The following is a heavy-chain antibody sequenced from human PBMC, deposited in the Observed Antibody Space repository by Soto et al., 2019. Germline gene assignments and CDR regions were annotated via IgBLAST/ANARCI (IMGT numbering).Heavy chain of an antibody. CDR3: ARKLGNYYGMDV. CDR1: GGSFSGYY. CDR2: INHSGST. Sequence: SETLSLTCAVYGGSFSGYYWSWIRQPPGKGLEWIGEINHSGSTNYNPSLKSRVTISVDTSKNQFSLKLSSVTAADTAVYYCARKLGNYYGMDVWGQGTTVTVSS. V-gene: IGHV4-34*01. J-gene: IGHJ6*02. D-gene: IGHD7-27*01.